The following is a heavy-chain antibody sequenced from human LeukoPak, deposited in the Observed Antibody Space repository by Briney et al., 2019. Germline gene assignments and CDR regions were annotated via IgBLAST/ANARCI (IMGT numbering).Heavy chain of an antibody. CDR1: GGSISSCY. CDR3: ARVFCSSTSCQKTFDY. J-gene: IGHJ4*02. CDR2: IYYNGRT. V-gene: IGHV4-59*01. D-gene: IGHD2-2*01. Sequence: PSETLSLTCSVSGGSISSCYWSWIRQPPGKGLEWIGYIYYNGRTHYNPSLESRVTISVDTSKNQFSLQLHSVTAADTAVYYCARVFCSSTSCQKTFDYWGQGSLVTVSS.